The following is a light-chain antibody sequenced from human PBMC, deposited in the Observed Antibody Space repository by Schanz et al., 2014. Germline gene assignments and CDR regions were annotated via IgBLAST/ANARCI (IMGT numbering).Light chain of an antibody. V-gene: IGLV2-8*01. CDR2: DVS. J-gene: IGLJ2*01. Sequence: QSALTQPPSASGSPGQSVAISCTGTSSDVGGYNYVSWYQHHPGKAPKLMIYDVSKRPSGVPDRFSGSKSGNTAFLTVSGVQAEDEADYYCSSYTSSSTPVVFGGGTKLTVL. CDR1: SSDVGGYNY. CDR3: SSYTSSSTPVV.